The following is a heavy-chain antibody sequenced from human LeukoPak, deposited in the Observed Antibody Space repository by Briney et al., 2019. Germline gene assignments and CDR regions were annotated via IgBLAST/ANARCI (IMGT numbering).Heavy chain of an antibody. CDR2: VSAYNGNT. CDR3: ARDPRSGHFDY. CDR1: VYQFNTHS. V-gene: IGHV1-18*04. Sequence: ASVRVSCKTSVYQFNTHSITWVRQAPGQGLEWMGWVSAYNGNTNYEQKFQGRVTMTTDRSTSTAYMELRSLTSDDTAVYYCARDPRSGHFDYWGQGTLVTVSS. J-gene: IGHJ4*02.